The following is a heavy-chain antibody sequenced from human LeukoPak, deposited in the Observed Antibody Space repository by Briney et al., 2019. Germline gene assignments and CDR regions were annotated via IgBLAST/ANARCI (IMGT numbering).Heavy chain of an antibody. D-gene: IGHD1-26*01. CDR3: ARVGGSYESLYYYGMDV. J-gene: IGHJ6*02. Sequence: ASVKVSCKASGYTFTSYGISWVRQAPGQGLEWMGWISAYNGNTNYAQKLQGRVTMTTDTYTSTAYMELRSLRSDDTAVYYCARVGGSYESLYYYGMDVWGQGTTVTVSS. CDR2: ISAYNGNT. CDR1: GYTFTSYG. V-gene: IGHV1-18*01.